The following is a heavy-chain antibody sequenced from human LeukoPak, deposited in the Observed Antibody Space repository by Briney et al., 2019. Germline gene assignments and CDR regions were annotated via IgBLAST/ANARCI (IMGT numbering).Heavy chain of an antibody. D-gene: IGHD3-10*01. V-gene: IGHV3-13*01. Sequence: GGSLRLSCAASGFTFSSYDMHWVRQGTGKGLEWVSAIGTAGDTYYPGSVKGRLTISRENAKNSLYLQMNSLRAGDTAVYYCARPRGPRAFDIWGQGTMVTVSS. CDR3: ARPRGPRAFDI. CDR1: GFTFSSYD. J-gene: IGHJ3*02. CDR2: IGTAGDT.